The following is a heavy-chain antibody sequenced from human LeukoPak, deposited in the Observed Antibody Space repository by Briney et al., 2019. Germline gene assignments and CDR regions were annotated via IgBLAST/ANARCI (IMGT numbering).Heavy chain of an antibody. V-gene: IGHV3-21*01. CDR1: GFTFSSYG. CDR3: ARGILRYFDWLSTLFDY. Sequence: GGSLRLSCAASGFTFSSYGMNWVRQAPGKGLEWVSSISSSSSYIYYADSVKGRFTISRDNAKNSLYLQMNSLRAEDTAVYYCARGILRYFDWLSTLFDYWGQGTLVTVSS. D-gene: IGHD3-9*01. J-gene: IGHJ4*02. CDR2: ISSSSSYI.